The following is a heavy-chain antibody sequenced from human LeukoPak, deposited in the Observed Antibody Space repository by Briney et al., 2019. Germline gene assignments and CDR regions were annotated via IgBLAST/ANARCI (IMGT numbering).Heavy chain of an antibody. V-gene: IGHV5-51*01. CDR2: IYPGDSDT. CDR1: GYSFTSYW. J-gene: IGHJ6*02. D-gene: IGHD6-19*01. Sequence: GESLKISCKGSGYSFTSYWIGWVRQMPGKGLEWVGIIYPGDSDTRYSPSFQGQVTISADKSISTAYLQWSSLKASDTAMYYCARGVEQWLGLKGGYYYGMDVWGQGTTVTVSS. CDR3: ARGVEQWLGLKGGYYYGMDV.